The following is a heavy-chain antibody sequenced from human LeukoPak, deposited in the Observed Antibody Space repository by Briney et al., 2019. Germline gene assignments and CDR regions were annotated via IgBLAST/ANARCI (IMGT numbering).Heavy chain of an antibody. CDR2: ISYDGSNK. CDR1: GFTFSSYG. V-gene: IGHV3-30*03. J-gene: IGHJ4*02. CDR3: ARSSGWLLLDAASGWDFDY. Sequence: PGGSLRLSCAASGFTFSSYGMHWVRQAPGKGLEWVAVISYDGSNKYYADSVKGRFTISRDNSKNTLYLQMNSLRAEDTAVYYCARSSGWLLLDAASGWDFDYWGQGTLVTVSS. D-gene: IGHD4-23*01.